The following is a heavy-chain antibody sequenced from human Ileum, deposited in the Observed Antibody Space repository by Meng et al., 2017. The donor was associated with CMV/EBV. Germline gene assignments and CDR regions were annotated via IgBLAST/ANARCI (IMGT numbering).Heavy chain of an antibody. J-gene: IGHJ6*02. CDR3: AKEQWLEHYYGMDV. D-gene: IGHD6-19*01. V-gene: IGHV3-74*01. Sequence: GESLKISCAASGFTFSSFYMHWVRQAPGKGLVWVSHINSDGSNTNYADSVKGRFTISRDNSKNTLYLQMNSLRAEDTAVYYCAKEQWLEHYYGMDVWGQGTTVTVSS. CDR1: GFTFSSFY. CDR2: INSDGSNT.